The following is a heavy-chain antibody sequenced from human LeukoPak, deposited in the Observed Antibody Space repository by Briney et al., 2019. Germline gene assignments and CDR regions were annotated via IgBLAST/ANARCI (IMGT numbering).Heavy chain of an antibody. Sequence: ASVKVSCKASGYTFTTYNINWVRQAPGQGLEWMGWISGYNGNTNYAQKLHGRVTMTTDTSTSTAYMELRSLKSDDTAVYYCASLKNYYDSSGYLVTDAFDIWGQGTMVTVSS. CDR3: ASLKNYYDSSGYLVTDAFDI. V-gene: IGHV1-18*01. J-gene: IGHJ3*02. D-gene: IGHD3-22*01. CDR2: ISGYNGNT. CDR1: GYTFTTYN.